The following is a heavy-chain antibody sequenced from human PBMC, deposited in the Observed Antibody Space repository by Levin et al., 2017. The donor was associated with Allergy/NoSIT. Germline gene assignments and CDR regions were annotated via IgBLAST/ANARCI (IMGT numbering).Heavy chain of an antibody. CDR3: AREHKDYDGDGYYYGY. CDR1: GGSISNYF. CDR2: IYTSGNT. J-gene: IGHJ4*02. V-gene: IGHV4-4*07. Sequence: SETLSLTCTVSGGSISNYFWSWIRQPAGKGLEWIGRIYTSGNTDYNPSLQSRVTMSVDTSKSQFSLQLTSVTAADTAVYYCAREHKDYDGDGYYYGYWGRGTLVTVSS. D-gene: IGHD3-22*01.